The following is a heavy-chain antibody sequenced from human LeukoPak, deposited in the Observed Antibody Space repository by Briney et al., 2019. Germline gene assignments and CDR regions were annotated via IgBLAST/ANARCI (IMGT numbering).Heavy chain of an antibody. V-gene: IGHV4-61*02. CDR1: GGSISSGSYY. D-gene: IGHD1-14*01. Sequence: SETLSLTCTVSGGSISSGSYYWSWIRQPAGKGLEWIGRIYTSGSTNYNPSLKSRVTISVDTSKNQFSLKLSSVTAADTAVYYCARGKPTTLWLTGPQKSFFGYWGQGTLVTVSS. CDR3: ARGKPTTLWLTGPQKSFFGY. CDR2: IYTSGST. J-gene: IGHJ4*02.